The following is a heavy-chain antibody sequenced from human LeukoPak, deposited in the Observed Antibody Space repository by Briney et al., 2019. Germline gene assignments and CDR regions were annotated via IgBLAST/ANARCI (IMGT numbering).Heavy chain of an antibody. CDR3: AREGTDDLRYYYYGMDV. CDR1: GDSVSSNSAA. J-gene: IGHJ6*02. D-gene: IGHD5/OR15-5a*01. Sequence: SQTLSLTCAISGDSVSSNSAAWNWIRQSPSRGLEWPGRTYYRSKWYNDYAVSVKSRITINPDTSKNQFSLQLNSVTPEDTAVYYCAREGTDDLRYYYYGMDVWGQGTTVTVSS. V-gene: IGHV6-1*01. CDR2: TYYRSKWYN.